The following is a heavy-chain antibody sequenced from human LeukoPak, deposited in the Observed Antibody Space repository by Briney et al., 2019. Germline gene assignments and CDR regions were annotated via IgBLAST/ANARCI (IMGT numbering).Heavy chain of an antibody. V-gene: IGHV1-18*01. J-gene: IGHJ5*02. CDR1: GYTFTSYG. D-gene: IGHD3-22*01. CDR2: ISAYNGNT. Sequence: ASVKVSRKASGYTFTSYGISWVRQAPGQGLEWMGWISAYNGNTNYAQKLQGRVTMTTDTSTSTAYMELRSLRSDGTAVYYCARIPITMIVVVNNWFDPWGQGTLVTVSS. CDR3: ARIPITMIVVVNNWFDP.